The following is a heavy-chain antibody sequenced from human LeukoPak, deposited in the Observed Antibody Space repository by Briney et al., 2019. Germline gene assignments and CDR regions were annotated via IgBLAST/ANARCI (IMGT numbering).Heavy chain of an antibody. CDR3: AIQITMIVVVPYFDY. CDR1: GLTFSDYY. CDR2: ISSSGSTI. J-gene: IGHJ4*02. V-gene: IGHV3-11*04. Sequence: GGSLRLSCAASGLTFSDYYMTWIRQAPGKGLEWVAYISSSGSTIYSADSVKGRFTVSRDNAKNSLFLHMNSLRAEDTAIYYCAIQITMIVVVPYFDYWGKGTLVTVSP. D-gene: IGHD3-22*01.